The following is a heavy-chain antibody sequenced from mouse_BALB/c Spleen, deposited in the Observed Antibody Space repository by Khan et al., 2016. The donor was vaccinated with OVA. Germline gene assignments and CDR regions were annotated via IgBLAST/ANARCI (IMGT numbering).Heavy chain of an antibody. CDR2: INPSNGYT. CDR3: VRDGADHRIDGWFAY. J-gene: IGHJ3*01. Sequence: VQLQQSGAELARPGASVKMSCKASGYTFTSYTIHWIKLRPGQGLEWIGYINPSNGYTNYNQKFKDKATLTADKSSTTAYMQLSSLTSDDSAVYYWVRDGADHRIDGWFAYWGQGTLVTVSA. D-gene: IGHD2-14*01. CDR1: GYTFTSYT. V-gene: IGHV1-4*01.